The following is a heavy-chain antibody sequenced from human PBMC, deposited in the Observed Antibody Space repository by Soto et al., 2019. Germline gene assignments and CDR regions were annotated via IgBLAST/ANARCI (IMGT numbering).Heavy chain of an antibody. CDR1: GGSISSSSYY. CDR3: ATNYAYYYYGMDI. V-gene: IGHV4-39*01. CDR2: IYYSGSS. D-gene: IGHD4-4*01. Sequence: SETLSLPCTVSGGSISSSSYYWGWIRQPPGKGLEWIGCIYYSGSSYYNPSLKSRVTISVDTSKNQFSLKLSSVTAADTAVYYCATNYAYYYYGMDIWGQGTTVTVSS. J-gene: IGHJ6*02.